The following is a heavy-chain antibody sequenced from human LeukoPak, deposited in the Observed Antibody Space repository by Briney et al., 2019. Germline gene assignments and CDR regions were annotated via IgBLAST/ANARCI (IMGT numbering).Heavy chain of an antibody. J-gene: IGHJ6*04. CDR1: GFTFNTHS. CDR2: ILSSSSTI. Sequence: GGSLRLSCAASGFTFNTHSMNWVRQAPGKGLEWVSYILSSSSTIYYADSVKGRFTISRDNAKNSLFLQVNSLRADDTAEYYCARAVGHGSGSPRMDVWGNGTTVTVSS. D-gene: IGHD3-10*01. CDR3: ARAVGHGSGSPRMDV. V-gene: IGHV3-48*01.